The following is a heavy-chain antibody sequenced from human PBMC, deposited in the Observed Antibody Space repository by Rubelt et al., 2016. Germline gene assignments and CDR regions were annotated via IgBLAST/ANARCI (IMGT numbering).Heavy chain of an antibody. CDR2: ISSSSSYT. V-gene: IGHV3-11*05. CDR3: ARASVAIEPYFDY. J-gene: IGHJ4*02. D-gene: IGHD1-14*01. CDR1: GFTFSSYW. Sequence: VQLVESGGGLVQPGGSLRLSCAASGFTFSSYWMSWVRQAPGKGLEWVSYISSSSSYTNYADSVKGRFTISRDNAKNSLYLQMNSLRAEDTAVYYCARASVAIEPYFDYWGQGTLVTVSS.